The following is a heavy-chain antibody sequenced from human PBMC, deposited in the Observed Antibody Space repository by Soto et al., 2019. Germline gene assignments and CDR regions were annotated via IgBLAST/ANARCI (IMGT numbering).Heavy chain of an antibody. CDR2: INHSGST. D-gene: IGHD3-22*01. J-gene: IGHJ3*02. Sequence: QVQLQQWGAGLLKPSETLSLTCAVYGGSFSGYYWSWIRQPPGKGLEWIGEINHSGSTNYNPSLKSRVTISVDTSKNQFSLKLSSVTAADTAVYYCAREVAPYYYDSSGLATDAFDIWGQGTMVTVSS. V-gene: IGHV4-34*01. CDR3: AREVAPYYYDSSGLATDAFDI. CDR1: GGSFSGYY.